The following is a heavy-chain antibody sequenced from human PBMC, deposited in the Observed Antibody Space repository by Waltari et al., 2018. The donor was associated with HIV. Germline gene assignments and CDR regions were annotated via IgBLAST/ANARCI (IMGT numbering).Heavy chain of an antibody. D-gene: IGHD3-22*01. V-gene: IGHV4-38-2*02. CDR3: ARDQDYYDSSGYTCYAFDI. Sequence: QVQLQEPGPRLVKASETLSLTCTVSASSISSNYYWGWIRQPPGKGLQWIWSIYRTGTTYYNPSLKSRVTISAVLSKNQFSLKLTSVSAADTAVYYCARDQDYYDSSGYTCYAFDIWGQGTSVTVSS. CDR1: ASSISSNYY. J-gene: IGHJ3*02. CDR2: IYRTGTT.